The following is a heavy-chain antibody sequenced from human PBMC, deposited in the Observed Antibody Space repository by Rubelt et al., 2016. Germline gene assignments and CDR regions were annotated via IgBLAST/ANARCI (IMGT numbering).Heavy chain of an antibody. CDR3: ARDWGASGYQYDY. Sequence: SFAINWVRQAPGQGLEWMGWITTNTGNPTYAQGFTGRFVFSLDTSVSTAYLEITNLKTEDSAVYYCARDWGASGYQYDYWGRGTLVTVSS. CDR1: SFA. J-gene: IGHJ4*02. D-gene: IGHD5-12*01. CDR2: ITTNTGNP. V-gene: IGHV7-4-1*02.